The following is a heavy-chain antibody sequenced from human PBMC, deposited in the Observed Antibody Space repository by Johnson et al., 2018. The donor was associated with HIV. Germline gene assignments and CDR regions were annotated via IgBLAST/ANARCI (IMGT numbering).Heavy chain of an antibody. J-gene: IGHJ3*02. CDR2: IRFDGSDK. Sequence: QVQLVESGGGVVQPGGSLRVSCAASGFTFTNYGMHWVRQVPGKGLEWLAFIRFDGSDKYYADSVKGRFTISRDNSKNTLFLQMNSLRAEDTAVYYCAKEPLVRGVNAFDIWGQGTMVTVSS. CDR3: AKEPLVRGVNAFDI. D-gene: IGHD3-10*01. CDR1: GFTFTNYG. V-gene: IGHV3-30*02.